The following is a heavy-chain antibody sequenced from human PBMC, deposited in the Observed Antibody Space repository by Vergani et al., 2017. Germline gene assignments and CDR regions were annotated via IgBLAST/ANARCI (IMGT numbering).Heavy chain of an antibody. J-gene: IGHJ6*02. V-gene: IGHV3-66*02. CDR2: IYSGGST. CDR3: AREITSARGMDV. D-gene: IGHD1-1*01. CDR1: GFTVSSNY. Sequence: EVQLLESGGGWVQPGGSLRLSCAASGFTVSSNYMSWVRQAPGKGLEWVSIIYSGGSTYYADSVKGRFTISRDNSKNTLYLQMNSLRAEDTAVYYCAREITSARGMDVWGQGTTVTVSS.